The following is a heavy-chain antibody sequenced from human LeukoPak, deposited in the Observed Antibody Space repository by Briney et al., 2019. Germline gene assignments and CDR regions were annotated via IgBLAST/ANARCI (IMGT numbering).Heavy chain of an antibody. V-gene: IGHV3-21*01. CDR1: GFTFSSYG. J-gene: IGHJ6*03. CDR3: AREYGDSVYYYYYMDV. CDR2: ISSSSSYI. Sequence: GGSLRLSCAASGFTFSSYGMNWVRQAPGKGLEWVSSISSSSSYIYYADSVKGRFTISRDNAKNSLYLQMNSLRAEDTAVYYCAREYGDSVYYYYYMDVWGKGTTVTVSS. D-gene: IGHD4-17*01.